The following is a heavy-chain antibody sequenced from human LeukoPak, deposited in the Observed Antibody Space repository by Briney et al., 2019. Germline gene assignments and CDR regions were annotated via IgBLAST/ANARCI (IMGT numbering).Heavy chain of an antibody. J-gene: IGHJ4*01. V-gene: IGHV1-2*02. Sequence: GASVKVSCKASGYTFTGYYMHWVRQAPGQGLEWMGWINPNSGGTNYAQKFQGRVTITRDTSISTAYMELSRLRSDDTAVYYCARDPMTTVTYFDYWGHGTLVTVSS. CDR2: INPNSGGT. CDR3: ARDPMTTVTYFDY. CDR1: GYTFTGYY. D-gene: IGHD4-17*01.